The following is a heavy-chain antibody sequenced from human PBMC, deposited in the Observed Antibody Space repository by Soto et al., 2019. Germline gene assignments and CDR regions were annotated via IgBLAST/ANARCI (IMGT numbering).Heavy chain of an antibody. CDR2: IYYSGST. Sequence: PSETLSLTCTVSGGSISSYYWSWIRQPPGKGLEWIGYIYYSGSTNYNPSLKSRVTISVDTSKNQFSLKLSSVTAADTAVYYCARERRGTIFGVVRKNNAFDIWGQGTMVTVSS. J-gene: IGHJ3*02. D-gene: IGHD3-3*01. CDR3: ARERRGTIFGVVRKNNAFDI. CDR1: GGSISSYY. V-gene: IGHV4-59*12.